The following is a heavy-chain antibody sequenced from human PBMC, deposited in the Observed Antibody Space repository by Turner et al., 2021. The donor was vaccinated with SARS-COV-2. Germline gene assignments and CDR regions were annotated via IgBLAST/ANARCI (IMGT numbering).Heavy chain of an antibody. V-gene: IGHV4-39*01. CDR2: ILYGGST. Sequence: HLQLQESGPGLVKPSETLSLSCSLPRGSFSRSSYYCGWIRQPRGKGLEWIGNILYGGSTYYNPSLKSRVTITVDTSKDQFSLKLSSVTAADTAVYYCARLMDTAMDYYGMGVWGQGTTVTVSS. J-gene: IGHJ6*02. CDR1: RGSFSRSSYY. D-gene: IGHD5-18*01. CDR3: ARLMDTAMDYYGMGV.